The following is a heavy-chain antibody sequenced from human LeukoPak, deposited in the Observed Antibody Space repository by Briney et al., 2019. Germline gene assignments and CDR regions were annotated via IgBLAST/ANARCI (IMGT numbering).Heavy chain of an antibody. Sequence: SETLSLTCNVSGGFVSSHFWTWIRQPPGKGLEWIGEINHSGSTNYNPSLKSRVTISVDTSKNQFSLKLSSVTAADTAVYYCARANYDSSGYYYYWGQGTLVTVSS. CDR1: GGFVSSHF. CDR3: ARANYDSSGYYYY. V-gene: IGHV4-34*01. J-gene: IGHJ4*02. CDR2: INHSGST. D-gene: IGHD3-22*01.